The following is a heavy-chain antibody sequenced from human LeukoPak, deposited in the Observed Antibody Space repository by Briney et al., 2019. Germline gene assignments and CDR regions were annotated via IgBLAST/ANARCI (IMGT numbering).Heavy chain of an antibody. Sequence: ASVKVSCKASGYTFTSYAMNWVRQAPGQGLEWMGWINPNSGGTNYAQKFQGRVTMTRDTSISTAYMELSRLRSDDTAVYYCARDVSSLWFGESDAFDIWGQGTMVTVSS. CDR3: ARDVSSLWFGESDAFDI. CDR2: INPNSGGT. CDR1: GYTFTSYA. D-gene: IGHD3-10*01. V-gene: IGHV1-2*02. J-gene: IGHJ3*02.